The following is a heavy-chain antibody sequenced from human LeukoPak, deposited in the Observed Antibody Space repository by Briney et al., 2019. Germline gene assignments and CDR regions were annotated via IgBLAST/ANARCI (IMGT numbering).Heavy chain of an antibody. CDR2: IYYSGSI. CDR3: ARQRGYCSGGSCYGMFDY. Sequence: SETLSLTCTVSGGSISSSNYYWGRIRQPPGKGLEWIGSIYYSGSIYYNPSVKSRVTISVDTSKNHFSLKLTSVTAADTAVYYCARQRGYCSGGSCYGMFDYWGQGTLVTVSS. D-gene: IGHD2-15*01. CDR1: GGSISSSNYY. J-gene: IGHJ4*02. V-gene: IGHV4-39*01.